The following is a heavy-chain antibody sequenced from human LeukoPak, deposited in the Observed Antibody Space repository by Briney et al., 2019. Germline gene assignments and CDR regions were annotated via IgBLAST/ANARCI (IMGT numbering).Heavy chain of an antibody. CDR2: ISAYNGNT. Sequence: ASVKVSCKASGYTFTSYYMHWVRQAPGQGLEWMGWISAYNGNTNYAQKLQGRVTMTTDTSTSTAYMELRSLRSDDTAVYYCARTGGYSGYDYVFAHVFDPWGQGTLVTVSS. CDR1: GYTFTSYY. D-gene: IGHD5-12*01. V-gene: IGHV1-18*04. J-gene: IGHJ5*02. CDR3: ARTGGYSGYDYVFAHVFDP.